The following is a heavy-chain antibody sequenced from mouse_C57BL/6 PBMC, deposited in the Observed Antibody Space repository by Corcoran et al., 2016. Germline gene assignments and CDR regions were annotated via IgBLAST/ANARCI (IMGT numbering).Heavy chain of an antibody. CDR1: GYTFTDYY. V-gene: IGHV1-77*01. CDR3: ALFYYGSFNFDY. Sequence: VQLQQSGPELVKPGASVKISCKASGYTFTDYYMNWVKQRTGQGLEWIGEIYPRSGNTYYNEKFKGKATLTADKSSSTAYMELRSLTSEDSAVYFCALFYYGSFNFDYWGQGTTLTVSS. CDR2: IYPRSGNT. D-gene: IGHD1-1*01. J-gene: IGHJ2*01.